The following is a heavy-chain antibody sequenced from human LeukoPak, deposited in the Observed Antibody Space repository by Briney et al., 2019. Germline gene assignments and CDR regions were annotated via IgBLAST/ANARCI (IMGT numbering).Heavy chain of an antibody. Sequence: GGSLTLSCAPAAFTFTIHSTNWARHPPGNGLEWDSSIISSVSHTSHTDSGNGRLSTPRDTSKNTLYLQMNRLRAEDTAVYYCANSTTVRYFDWPDGRVAWGQGTLVTVSS. CDR1: AFTFTIHS. V-gene: IGHV3-21*04. CDR2: IISSVSHT. CDR3: ANSTTVRYFDWPDGRVA. D-gene: IGHD3-9*01. J-gene: IGHJ4*02.